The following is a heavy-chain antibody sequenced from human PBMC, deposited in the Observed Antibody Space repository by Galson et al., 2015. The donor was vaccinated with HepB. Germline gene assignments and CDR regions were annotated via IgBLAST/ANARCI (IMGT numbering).Heavy chain of an antibody. J-gene: IGHJ1*01. CDR2: ISYDGSNK. CDR1: GFTFSSYA. V-gene: IGHV3-30*04. CDR3: ARGGHTPAVAAGAEYFQH. Sequence: SLRLSCAASGFTFSSYAMHWVRQAPGKGLEWVAVISYDGSNKYYADSVKGRFTISRDNSKNTLYLQMNSLRAEDTAVYYCARGGHTPAVAAGAEYFQHWGQGTLVTVSS. D-gene: IGHD6-19*01.